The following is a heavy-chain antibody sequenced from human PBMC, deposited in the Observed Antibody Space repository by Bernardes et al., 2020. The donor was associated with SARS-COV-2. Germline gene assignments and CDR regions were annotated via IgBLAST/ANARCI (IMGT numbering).Heavy chain of an antibody. CDR3: AKDSAYTSGWYVY. Sequence: SCKVSGYTLTELSMHWVRQAPGKGLEWVSTITASGGITYYADSVKGRFTISRDNSKNTLNLQMNSLRAEDTAVYYCAKDSAYTSGWYVYWGQGTLVTVSS. D-gene: IGHD6-19*01. V-gene: IGHV3-23*01. J-gene: IGHJ4*02. CDR2: ITASGGIT. CDR1: GYTLTELS.